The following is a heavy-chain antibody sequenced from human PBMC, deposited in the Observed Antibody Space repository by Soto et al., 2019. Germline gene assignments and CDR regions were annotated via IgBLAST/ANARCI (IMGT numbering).Heavy chain of an antibody. D-gene: IGHD2-15*01. J-gene: IGHJ2*01. V-gene: IGHV3-30*18. Sequence: PGGSLRLSCAASGFTFGYYWMSWVRQAPGKGLEWLAVISYDGSNKYYADSVKGRFTISRDNSKNTLYLQMNSLRAEDTAVYYCAKNIEVAPDYWYFDLWGRGTLVTVSS. CDR3: AKNIEVAPDYWYFDL. CDR2: ISYDGSNK. CDR1: GFTFGYYW.